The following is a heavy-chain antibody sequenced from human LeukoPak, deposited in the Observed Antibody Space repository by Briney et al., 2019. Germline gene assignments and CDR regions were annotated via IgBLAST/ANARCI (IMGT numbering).Heavy chain of an antibody. D-gene: IGHD5-18*01. CDR1: GFTFNYYA. V-gene: IGHV3-23*01. CDR3: ARHDSFIPY. CDR2: ISDNEGST. Sequence: GGSLRLSCAASGFTFNYYAMSWVRQAPGKGLEWVSGISDNEGSTYYTDSVKGRFTISRDNTKNTVYLQMNNLRPDDAAVYFCARHDSFIPYWGQGTLATVSS. J-gene: IGHJ4*02.